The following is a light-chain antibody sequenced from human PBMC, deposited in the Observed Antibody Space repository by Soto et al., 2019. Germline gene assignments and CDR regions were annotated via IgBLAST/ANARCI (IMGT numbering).Light chain of an antibody. CDR1: QSVSSSY. V-gene: IGKV3-20*01. CDR3: QQYGSSPPFT. J-gene: IGKJ3*01. Sequence: EIVLTQSPGTLSLSPGERANLSCRASQSVSSSYLAWYQQKPGQAPRLLIYGTSARATGIPDRFSGSGSGTDFTLTISRLEPEDCAVFCCQQYGSSPPFTFGPGTKVDI. CDR2: GTS.